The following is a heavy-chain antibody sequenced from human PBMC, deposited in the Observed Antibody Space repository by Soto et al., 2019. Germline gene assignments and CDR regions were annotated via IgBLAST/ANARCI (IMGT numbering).Heavy chain of an antibody. V-gene: IGHV4-61*03. CDR1: GGSVSSGSYY. J-gene: IGHJ4*02. CDR3: ARESDSVSPLDY. CDR2: IYNSGST. D-gene: IGHD2-21*01. Sequence: PSETLSLTCTVSGGSVSSGSYYWSWIRQPPGKGLEWIGYIYNSGSTNYNPSLKSRVTISVDTSKNHFSLRMSSVTAADTAVSYCARESDSVSPLDYWGRGTLVTVSS.